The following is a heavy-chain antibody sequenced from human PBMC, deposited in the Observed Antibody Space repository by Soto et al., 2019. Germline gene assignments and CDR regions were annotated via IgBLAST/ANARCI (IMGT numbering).Heavy chain of an antibody. CDR1: GGSISITGCY. CDR2: IYYTGTT. V-gene: IGHV4-31*03. D-gene: IGHD3-3*01. CDR3: AMGRFGAASGFDY. Sequence: QVQLQESGPGLVKPSQTLSLTCTVSGGSISITGCYWTWIRQHPGKDLEWIGYIYYTGTTNYSPSLQRRVTISVDTSNNQFSLDLNSVTAADTAVYYCAMGRFGAASGFDYWGQGTLVTVSS. J-gene: IGHJ4*02.